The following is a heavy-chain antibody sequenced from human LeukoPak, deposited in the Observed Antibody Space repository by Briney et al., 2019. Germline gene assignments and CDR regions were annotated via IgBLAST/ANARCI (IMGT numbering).Heavy chain of an antibody. CDR3: ARAGSYRYGSDY. CDR2: INHSGST. V-gene: IGHV4-34*01. D-gene: IGHD4-17*01. J-gene: IGHJ4*02. CDR1: GGSFSGYY. Sequence: SETLSLTCAVYGGSFSGYYWSWIRQPPGKGLEWIGEINHSGSTNYNPSLKSPVTISVDTSKNQFSLKLSSVTAGDTAVYYCARAGSYRYGSDYWGQGTLVTVSS.